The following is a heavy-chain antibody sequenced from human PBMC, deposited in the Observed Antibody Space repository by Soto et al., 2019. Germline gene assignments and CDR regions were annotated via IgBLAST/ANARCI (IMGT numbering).Heavy chain of an antibody. CDR3: ASPPLNWSDAES. CDR1: GGSITSSEYY. V-gene: IGHV4-39*01. CDR2: IYYSGSS. D-gene: IGHD1-1*01. Sequence: PSETLSLTCTVSGGSITSSEYYLAWIRQPPGKGLQFFGTIYYSGSSYSNPSLKSRLSMSVDTSKNQFSLTMKSVTAADTGVYYCASPPLNWSDAESWGQGVLVTVSS. J-gene: IGHJ5*02.